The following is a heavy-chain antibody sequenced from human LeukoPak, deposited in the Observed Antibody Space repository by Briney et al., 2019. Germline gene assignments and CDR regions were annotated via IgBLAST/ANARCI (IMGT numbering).Heavy chain of an antibody. CDR2: IDASDSYT. CDR3: ARGLRGGPSGGGLDY. Sequence: GESLKISCKGSGYSFTSYWIGWVRQIPGKGLEWMGRIDASDSYTNYSPSFQGHVTISADKSINTAYLQWSSLKASDTAMYYCARGLRGGPSGGGLDYWGQGTLVTVSS. CDR1: GYSFTSYW. V-gene: IGHV5-10-1*01. J-gene: IGHJ4*02. D-gene: IGHD2-15*01.